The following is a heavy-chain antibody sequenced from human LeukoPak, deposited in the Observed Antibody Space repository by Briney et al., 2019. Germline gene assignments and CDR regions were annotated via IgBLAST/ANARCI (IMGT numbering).Heavy chain of an antibody. Sequence: GSLRLSCAASGFTFSSYAMSWIRQPPGKGLEWIGEINHSGSTNYNPSLKSRVTISVDTSKNQFSLKLSSVTAADTAVYYCARVVGCSSTSCYLNWFDPWGQGTLVTVSS. CDR1: GFTFSSYA. J-gene: IGHJ5*02. V-gene: IGHV4-34*01. CDR2: INHSGST. CDR3: ARVVGCSSTSCYLNWFDP. D-gene: IGHD2-2*01.